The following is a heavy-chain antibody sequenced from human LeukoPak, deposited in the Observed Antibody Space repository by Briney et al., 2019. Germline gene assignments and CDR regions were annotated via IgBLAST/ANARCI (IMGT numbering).Heavy chain of an antibody. CDR2: MNPNSANT. CDR1: GYTFTSYD. D-gene: IGHD1-26*01. J-gene: IGHJ5*02. CDR3: AKGSWSGSYFSFSRNWFDP. Sequence: ASVKVSCKASGYTFTSYDINWMRQATGQGPEWMGWMNPNSANTGYAQKFQGRVTMTRNTSISTAYMELSSLRSEDTAVYYCAKGSWSGSYFSFSRNWFDPWGQGTLVTVSS. V-gene: IGHV1-8*01.